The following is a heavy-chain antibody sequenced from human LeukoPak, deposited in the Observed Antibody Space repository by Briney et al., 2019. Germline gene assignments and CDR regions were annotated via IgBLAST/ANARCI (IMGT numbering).Heavy chain of an antibody. CDR3: AKDPSGLRFSGSLGWFDP. J-gene: IGHJ5*02. D-gene: IGHD6-13*01. Sequence: GGSLRLSCAASGFTFSSYGMHWVRQAPGKGLEWVAVISYDGSNKYYADSVKGRFTISRDNSKNTLYLQMNSLRAEDTAVYYCAKDPSGLRFSGSLGWFDPWGQGTLVTVSS. CDR1: GFTFSSYG. V-gene: IGHV3-30*18. CDR2: ISYDGSNK.